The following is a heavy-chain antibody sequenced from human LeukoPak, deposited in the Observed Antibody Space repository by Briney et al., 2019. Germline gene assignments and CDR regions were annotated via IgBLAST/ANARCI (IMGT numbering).Heavy chain of an antibody. Sequence: SETLSLTCTVSGGSVSSYYWIWIRQPAGKGLEWIGHVHTSGYTNYNPSLKSRVTMSADTSKRQFSLKLSSVTAADTAVYYCARAAKDDLTGYYRYFDYWGQGTLVTVSS. CDR1: GGSVSSYY. CDR2: VHTSGYT. J-gene: IGHJ4*02. D-gene: IGHD3-9*01. V-gene: IGHV4-4*07. CDR3: ARAAKDDLTGYYRYFDY.